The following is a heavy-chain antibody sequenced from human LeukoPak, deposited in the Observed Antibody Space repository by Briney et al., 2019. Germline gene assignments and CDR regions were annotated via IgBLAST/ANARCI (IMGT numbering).Heavy chain of an antibody. J-gene: IGHJ6*03. CDR1: GGSFSGYY. Sequence: PSETLSLTCAVYGGSFSGYYWSWIRQPPGKGLEWIGEINHSGSTNYNPSLKSRVTISVDTSKNQFSLKLSSVTATDTAVYYCARGWGGFTIFGVKPRYYYMDVWGKGTTVTVSS. D-gene: IGHD3-3*01. V-gene: IGHV4-34*01. CDR2: INHSGST. CDR3: ARGWGGFTIFGVKPRYYYMDV.